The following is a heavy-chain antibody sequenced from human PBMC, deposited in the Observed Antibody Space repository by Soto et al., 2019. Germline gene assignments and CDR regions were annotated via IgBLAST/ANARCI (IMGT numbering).Heavy chain of an antibody. CDR3: IRPMTGTTRGFDY. V-gene: IGHV3-72*01. Sequence: EVQLVESGGGLVQPGGSLRLSCAVSGFTFSDHYMDWVRRAPGKGLEWVGRSRNKANSYTTEYAASVKGRFTISRDDSENSLYLQMDSLKTEDTAVYFCIRPMTGTTRGFDYWGQGTLVTVSS. D-gene: IGHD1-1*01. J-gene: IGHJ4*02. CDR1: GFTFSDHY. CDR2: SRNKANSYTT.